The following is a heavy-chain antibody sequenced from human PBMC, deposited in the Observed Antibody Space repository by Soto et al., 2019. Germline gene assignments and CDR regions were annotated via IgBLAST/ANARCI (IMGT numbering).Heavy chain of an antibody. CDR2: LTADSDDT. D-gene: IGHD1-1*01. CDR3: AKGLDRESLYW. V-gene: IGHV3-23*01. CDR1: GFTFSTHT. Sequence: GGSLRLSCVASGFTFSTHTMNWVRQAPGKGLEWVSRLTADSDDTSYADSIKGRFTISRDNSKNTLYLQMNSLRAEDTAIYYWAKGLDRESLYWWGQGALVTVSS. J-gene: IGHJ4*02.